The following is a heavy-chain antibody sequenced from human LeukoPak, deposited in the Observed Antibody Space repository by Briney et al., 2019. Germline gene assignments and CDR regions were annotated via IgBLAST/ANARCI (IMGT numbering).Heavy chain of an antibody. CDR2: IYPADSDT. V-gene: IGHV5-51*01. Sequence: GESLKISCKGSGYSFTNYWIGWVRQMPGKGLEWMGIIYPADSDTRYSPSFQGQVTFSADKSISTAYLQWSSLKASDTAMYYCAREIAAAGNSWFDPWGQGTLVTVSS. D-gene: IGHD6-13*01. J-gene: IGHJ5*02. CDR1: GYSFTNYW. CDR3: AREIAAAGNSWFDP.